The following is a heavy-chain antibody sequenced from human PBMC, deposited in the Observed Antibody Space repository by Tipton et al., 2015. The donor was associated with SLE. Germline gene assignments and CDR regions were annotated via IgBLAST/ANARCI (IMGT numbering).Heavy chain of an antibody. CDR2: IKQSGST. J-gene: IGHJ4*02. V-gene: IGHV4-34*01. D-gene: IGHD6-13*01. CDR1: GGSFSGHY. Sequence: TLSLTCAVYGGSFSGHYWSWVRQPPGKGLGWIGEIKQSGSTNYNPSLQSRLIMSVDASKNQFSLKLSSVTAADAAIYYCAGAVGTAAGLSDYWGQGTLVTVSS. CDR3: AGAVGTAAGLSDY.